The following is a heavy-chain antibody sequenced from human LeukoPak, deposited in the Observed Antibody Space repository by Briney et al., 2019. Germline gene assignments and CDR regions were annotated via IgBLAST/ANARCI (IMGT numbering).Heavy chain of an antibody. CDR3: AELGITMIGGV. CDR1: RFTFSVYE. Sequence: PGGSLRLSCAASRFTFSVYEMNWVRQAPGKGLEWVSYISSSGSTLYYADSVKGRFTNPRDNAKNSLHLQMNSLRAEDPAVYYFAELGITMIGGVWGKGTTVTVSS. V-gene: IGHV3-48*03. J-gene: IGHJ6*04. CDR2: ISSSGSTL. D-gene: IGHD3-10*02.